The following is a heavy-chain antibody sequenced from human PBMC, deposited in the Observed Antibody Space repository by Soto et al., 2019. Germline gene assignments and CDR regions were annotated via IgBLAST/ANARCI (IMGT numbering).Heavy chain of an antibody. V-gene: IGHV4-4*07. CDR2: IYTSGYN. Sequence: KPSETLSLTCTVSGDSISGYYWACIRQPAGKGLEWFGHIYTSGYNNINPSLKSRVIMSLDTSKNHFSLNLRSVTAADTAVYYCAWRAVRFHWFGPLGQETLVTVSS. J-gene: IGHJ5*02. D-gene: IGHD6-6*01. CDR3: AWRAVRFHWFGP. CDR1: GDSISGYY.